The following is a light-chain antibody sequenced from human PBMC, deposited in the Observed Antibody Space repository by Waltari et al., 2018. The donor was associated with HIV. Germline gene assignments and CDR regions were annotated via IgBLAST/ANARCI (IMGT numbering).Light chain of an antibody. Sequence: DIQMTQSPSTLSASIGDRVSITCRASQSISTWLAWYQQKPGKAPELLIYAASSLDSGVPSRFSGSGSGTEFTLTISSLQPDDFATYYCQQYNTYSWKFGQGTKVEIK. CDR2: AAS. CDR3: QQYNTYSWK. CDR1: QSISTW. V-gene: IGKV1-5*03. J-gene: IGKJ1*01.